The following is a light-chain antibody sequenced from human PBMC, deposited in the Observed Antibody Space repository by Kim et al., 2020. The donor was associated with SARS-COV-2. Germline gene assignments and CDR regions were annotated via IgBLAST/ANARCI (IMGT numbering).Light chain of an antibody. CDR2: GKN. Sequence: SSELTQDPAVSVTLGQPVRIKCQGDSLRSYYASWYQQKPGQAPVLVIYGKNNRPSGIPDRFSGSSSGNTASLTITGAQAEDEADYYCNSRDSSGNLVVFG. CDR3: NSRDSSGNLVV. CDR1: SLRSYY. V-gene: IGLV3-19*01. J-gene: IGLJ2*01.